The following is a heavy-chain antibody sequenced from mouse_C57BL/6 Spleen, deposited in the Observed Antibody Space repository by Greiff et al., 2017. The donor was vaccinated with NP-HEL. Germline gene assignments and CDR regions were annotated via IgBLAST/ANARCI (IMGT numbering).Heavy chain of an antibody. CDR2: INPSSGYT. CDR3: ARVFTTVVALRAMDY. J-gene: IGHJ4*01. D-gene: IGHD1-1*01. V-gene: IGHV1-7*01. CDR1: GYTFTSYW. Sequence: VHLVESGAELAKPGASVKLSCKASGYTFTSYWMHWVKQRPGQGLEWIGYINPSSGYTKYNQKFKDKATLTADKSSSTAYMQLSSLTYEDSAVYYCARVFTTVVALRAMDYWGQGTSVTVSS.